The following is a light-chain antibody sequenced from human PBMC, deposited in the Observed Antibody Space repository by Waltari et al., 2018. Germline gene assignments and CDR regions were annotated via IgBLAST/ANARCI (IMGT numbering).Light chain of an antibody. CDR2: GST. CDR3: QSYDTSLSVV. CDR1: GSNIGAGYD. V-gene: IGLV1-40*01. J-gene: IGLJ3*02. Sequence: GAPGQRVTISCTGSGSNIGAGYDVHWYQQLPRAAPKLLIYGSTSRPLGVPARFFGSTSGTSASLAIPGLQAEDEADYYCQSYDTSLSVVFGGGTKLTVL.